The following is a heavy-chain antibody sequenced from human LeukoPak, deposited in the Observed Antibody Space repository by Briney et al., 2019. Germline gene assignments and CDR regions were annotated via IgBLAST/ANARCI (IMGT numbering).Heavy chain of an antibody. CDR3: AANWNDRGRYYFDY. CDR2: IKQDGSEK. Sequence: GGSLRLSYAASGFTFSSYWMSWVRQAPGKGLEWVANIKQDGSEKYYVDSVKGRFTISRDNAKNSLYLQMNNLRAEDTAVYYCAANWNDRGRYYFDYWGQGALVTVSS. V-gene: IGHV3-7*01. CDR1: GFTFSSYW. D-gene: IGHD1-1*01. J-gene: IGHJ4*02.